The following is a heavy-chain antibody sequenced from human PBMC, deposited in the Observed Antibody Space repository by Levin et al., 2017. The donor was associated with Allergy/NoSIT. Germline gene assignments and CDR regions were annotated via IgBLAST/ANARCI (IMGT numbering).Heavy chain of an antibody. J-gene: IGHJ5*02. CDR2: ISGSGGST. Sequence: GESLKISCAASGFTFSSYAMSWVRQAPGKGLEWVSAISGSGGSTYYADSVKGRFTISRDNSKNTLYLQMNSLRAEDTAVYYCAKDPNTVTQPNWFDPWGQGTLVTVSS. CDR1: GFTFSSYA. D-gene: IGHD4-11*01. V-gene: IGHV3-23*01. CDR3: AKDPNTVTQPNWFDP.